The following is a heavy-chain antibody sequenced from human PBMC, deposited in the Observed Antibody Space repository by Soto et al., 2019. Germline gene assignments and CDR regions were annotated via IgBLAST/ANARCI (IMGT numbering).Heavy chain of an antibody. J-gene: IGHJ6*02. CDR2: TRNKANGYTT. Sequence: GGSLRLSCAASGFTFSDHYMDWVRQAPGKGLEWVGRTRNKANGYTTEYAASVKGRFTISRDDSKNSLYLQVNSLKTEDTAVYYCARLRSGYCSSTSCYRYYYYGMDVWGQGTTVTVSS. V-gene: IGHV3-72*01. CDR3: ARLRSGYCSSTSCYRYYYYGMDV. D-gene: IGHD2-2*02. CDR1: GFTFSDHY.